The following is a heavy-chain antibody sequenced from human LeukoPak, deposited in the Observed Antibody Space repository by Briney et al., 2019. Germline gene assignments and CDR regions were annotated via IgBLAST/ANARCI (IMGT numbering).Heavy chain of an antibody. V-gene: IGHV4-34*01. Sequence: SETLSLTCAVYGGSFSGYYWRWIRQPPGKGLEWIGEINHSGSTNYNPSLKSRVTISVDTSKKQFSLNLSSVTAADTAVYYCARGDDFWSGYPLDYWGQGTLVTVS. J-gene: IGHJ4*02. CDR1: GGSFSGYY. CDR3: ARGDDFWSGYPLDY. D-gene: IGHD3-3*01. CDR2: INHSGST.